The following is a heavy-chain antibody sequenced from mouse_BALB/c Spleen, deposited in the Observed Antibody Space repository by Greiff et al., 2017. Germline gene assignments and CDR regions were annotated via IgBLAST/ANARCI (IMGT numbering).Heavy chain of an antibody. J-gene: IGHJ1*01. V-gene: IGHV2-2*02. Sequence: QVTLKVSGPGLVQPSQSLSITCTVSGFSLTSYGVHWVRQSPGKGLEWLGVIWSGGSTDYNAAFISRLSISKDNSKSQVFFKMNSLQANDTAIYYCAKTGPYWYFDVWGAGTTVTVSS. CDR3: AKTGPYWYFDV. CDR1: GFSLTSYG. CDR2: IWSGGST. D-gene: IGHD4-1*01.